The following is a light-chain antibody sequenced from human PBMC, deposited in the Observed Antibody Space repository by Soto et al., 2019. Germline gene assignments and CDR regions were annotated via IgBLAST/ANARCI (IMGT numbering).Light chain of an antibody. CDR1: SSDVGGYNY. CDR2: EVS. V-gene: IGLV2-14*01. Sequence: QSALTQPASVSGSPGQSITISCTGTSSDVGGYNYVSWYQQHPGKAPKLMIYEVSNRPSGVSNRFSGSKSGNTASLTISGLQAEDEADYYCSSYTSSNPLYVFGTGPKLTVL. J-gene: IGLJ1*01. CDR3: SSYTSSNPLYV.